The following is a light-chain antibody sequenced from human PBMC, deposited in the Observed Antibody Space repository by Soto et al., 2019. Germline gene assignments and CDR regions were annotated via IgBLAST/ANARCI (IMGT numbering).Light chain of an antibody. CDR2: GNS. CDR3: QSYDNTLSGVV. Sequence: QSVLTQPPSVSGVPGQRVTISCTGSSSNIGAGYDVHWYLHLPGTAPKLLIFGNSHRPSGVPDRFSASKSGTSASLAITGLQAEDEADYYCQSYDNTLSGVVFGGGTKLTVL. V-gene: IGLV1-40*01. CDR1: SSNIGAGYD. J-gene: IGLJ2*01.